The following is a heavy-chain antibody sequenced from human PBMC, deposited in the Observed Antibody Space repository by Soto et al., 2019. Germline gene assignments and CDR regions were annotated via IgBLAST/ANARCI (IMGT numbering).Heavy chain of an antibody. Sequence: EGQLLESGGGLVQPGGSLRLSCAASGFTFSSYAMRWVRQAPGKGLEWVSAISGSGGSTYYADSVKGRFTISRDNSKNTLYLQMNSLRADDTAVYYCARRGSGSYYDYWGQGTLVTVSS. J-gene: IGHJ4*02. CDR3: ARRGSGSYYDY. CDR2: ISGSGGST. CDR1: GFTFSSYA. V-gene: IGHV3-23*01. D-gene: IGHD1-26*01.